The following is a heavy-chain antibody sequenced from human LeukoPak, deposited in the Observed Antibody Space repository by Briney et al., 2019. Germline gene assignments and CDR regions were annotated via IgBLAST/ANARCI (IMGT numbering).Heavy chain of an antibody. V-gene: IGHV3-49*03. CDR1: GFTFGDYA. Sequence: GGSLRLSCTASGFTFGDYAMSWFRQAPGKGLEWVGFIRSKAYGGTTEYAASVKGRFTISRDDSKSIAYLQMNSLKTEDTAVYYRTRVGEYSYGPRALDYWGQGTLVTVSS. CDR3: TRVGEYSYGPRALDY. D-gene: IGHD5-18*01. CDR2: IRSKAYGGTT. J-gene: IGHJ4*02.